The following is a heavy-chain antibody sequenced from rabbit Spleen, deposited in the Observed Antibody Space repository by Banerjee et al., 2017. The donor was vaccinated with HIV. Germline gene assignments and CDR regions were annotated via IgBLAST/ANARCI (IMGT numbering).Heavy chain of an antibody. V-gene: IGHV1S45*01. CDR3: VRDTWKFNL. CDR2: IDPIFGST. Sequence: QQQLVESGGGLVQPGGSLKLSCKASGFDFSSYGVSWVRQAPGKGLEWIGYIDPIFGSTYYASWSKGRFTISKTSSTTVTLQMTSLTAADTATYFCVRDTWKFNLWGPGTLVTVS. J-gene: IGHJ4*01. D-gene: IGHD3-1*01. CDR1: GFDFSSYG.